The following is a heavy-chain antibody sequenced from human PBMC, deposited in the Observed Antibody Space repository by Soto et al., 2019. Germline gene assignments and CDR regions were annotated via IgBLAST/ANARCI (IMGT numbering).Heavy chain of an antibody. CDR3: ARDPMRGGYFDY. V-gene: IGHV4-59*01. J-gene: IGHJ4*02. CDR2: IYYSGST. D-gene: IGHD3-22*01. Sequence: QVQLQESGPGLVKPSETLSLTCTVSGGSISSYYWSWIRQPPGKGLEWIGYIYYSGSTNYNPSLKSRVTISVDTSKNQFSLKLSSVTAADTAVYYCARDPMRGGYFDYWGQGTLVTVSS. CDR1: GGSISSYY.